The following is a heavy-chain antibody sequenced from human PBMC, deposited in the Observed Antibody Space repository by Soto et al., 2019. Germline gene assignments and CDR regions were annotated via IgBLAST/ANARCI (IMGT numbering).Heavy chain of an antibody. CDR3: ARDGQYSGYAADAFDI. D-gene: IGHD5-12*01. CDR2: IIPIFGTA. V-gene: IGHV1-69*13. CDR1: GGTFSSYA. Sequence: SVKVSCKASGGTFSSYAISWVRQAPGQGLEWMGGIIPIFGTANYARKFQGRVTITADESTSTAYMELSSLRSEDTAVYYCARDGQYSGYAADAFDIWGQGTMVTVS. J-gene: IGHJ3*02.